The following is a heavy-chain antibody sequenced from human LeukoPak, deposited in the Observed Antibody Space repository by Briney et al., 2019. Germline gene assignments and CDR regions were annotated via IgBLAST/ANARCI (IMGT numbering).Heavy chain of an antibody. CDR2: ISAYNGNT. Sequence: ASVKVSCKASGYTFTSYGISWVRQAPGQGREWMGWISAYNGNTNYAQKLQGRVTMTTDTSTSTAYMELRSLRSDDTAVYYCARDAVWEVTGYWFDPWGQGTLVTVSS. CDR1: GYTFTSYG. V-gene: IGHV1-18*01. CDR3: ARDAVWEVTGYWFDP. J-gene: IGHJ5*02. D-gene: IGHD3-9*01.